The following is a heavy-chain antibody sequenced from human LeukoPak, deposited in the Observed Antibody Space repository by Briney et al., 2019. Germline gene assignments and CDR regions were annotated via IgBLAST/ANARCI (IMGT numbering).Heavy chain of an antibody. D-gene: IGHD5-24*01. J-gene: IGHJ3*01. CDR1: GGSISSYY. V-gene: IGHV4-59*08. Sequence: KSSETLSLTCTVSGGSISSYYWSWIRQPPGKGLEWIGYIYYSGSTNYNPSLKSRVTISVDTSKNQFSLKLSSVTAADTAVYYCVRTAKGRWLPLWVWGQGTMVTVSS. CDR3: VRTAKGRWLPLWV. CDR2: IYYSGST.